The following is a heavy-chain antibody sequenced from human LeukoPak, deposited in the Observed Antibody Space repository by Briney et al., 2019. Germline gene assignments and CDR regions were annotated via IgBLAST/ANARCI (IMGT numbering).Heavy chain of an antibody. V-gene: IGHV4-30-2*01. CDR2: IYHTGNT. D-gene: IGHD3-10*01. CDR1: GGSFSSDGYY. Sequence: SQTLSLTCTVSGGSFSSDGYYWSWIRQPPGKGLEWIGYIYHTGNTYYNPSLKSRVTVSVDRSKNQFSLKLSFVTAADTAVYYCARATYYYGSGSYSNLSYYFDYWGQGTLVTVSS. J-gene: IGHJ4*02. CDR3: ARATYYYGSGSYSNLSYYFDY.